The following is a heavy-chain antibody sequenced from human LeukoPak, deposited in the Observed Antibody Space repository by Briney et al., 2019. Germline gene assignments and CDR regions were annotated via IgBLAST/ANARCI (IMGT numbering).Heavy chain of an antibody. CDR2: ISNSGST. V-gene: IGHV4-59*11. D-gene: IGHD2-15*01. CDR1: GGAITSHY. CDR3: GRDALVGYFSYYYMDV. J-gene: IGHJ6*03. Sequence: PSETLSLTCIVSGGAITSHYWTWIRRSPVKGLEWIGDISNSGSTSYNPSLKSRVTISIDTSKNQFSLKLSSVTAADTAVYYCGRDALVGYFSYYYMDVWGKGTTVTVSS.